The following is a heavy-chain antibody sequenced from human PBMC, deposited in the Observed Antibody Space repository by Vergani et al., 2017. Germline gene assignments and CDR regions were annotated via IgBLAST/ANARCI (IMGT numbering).Heavy chain of an antibody. D-gene: IGHD1-1*01. V-gene: IGHV3-23*01. J-gene: IGHJ6*03. CDR1: GFTFSSYA. Sequence: EVQLLESGGGLVQPGGSLRLSCAASGFTFSSYAMSWVRQAPGKGLEWVSAISGSGGSTYYADSVKGRFTISRDNSKNTLYLQTNSLRAEDTAVYYCAKGGGTRKVALYHYYYYMDVWGKGTTVTVSS. CDR3: AKGGGTRKVALYHYYYYMDV. CDR2: ISGSGGST.